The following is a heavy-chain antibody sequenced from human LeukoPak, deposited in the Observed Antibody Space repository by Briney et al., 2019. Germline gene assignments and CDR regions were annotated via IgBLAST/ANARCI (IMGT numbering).Heavy chain of an antibody. CDR3: ARDLEDCSGGSCYSWFDP. CDR1: GFTFSSYA. CDR2: ISGSGGST. D-gene: IGHD2-15*01. V-gene: IGHV3-23*01. Sequence: GGSLRLSCAASGFTFSSYAMSWVRQAPGRGLEWVSGISGSGGSTYYADSVKGRFTISRDNSKNTLYLQMNSLRAEDTAVYYCARDLEDCSGGSCYSWFDPWGQGTLVTVSS. J-gene: IGHJ5*02.